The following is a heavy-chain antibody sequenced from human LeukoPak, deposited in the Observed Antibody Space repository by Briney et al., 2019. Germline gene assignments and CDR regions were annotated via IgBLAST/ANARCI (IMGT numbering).Heavy chain of an antibody. J-gene: IGHJ6*02. CDR2: INHNGNVN. CDR3: ANTDLDSNYRYYYYYGMDV. V-gene: IGHV3-7*03. CDR1: GFTFSSYW. Sequence: GGSLRLSCADSGFTFSSYWMNWARQAPGKGLEWVASINHNGNVNYYVDSVKGRFTISRDNAKNSLYLQMSNLRAEDTAVYYCANTDLDSNYRYYYYYGMDVWGQGTTVTVSS. D-gene: IGHD4-11*01.